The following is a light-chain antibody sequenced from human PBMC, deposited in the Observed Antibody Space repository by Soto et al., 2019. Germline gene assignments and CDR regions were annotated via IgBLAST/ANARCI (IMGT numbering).Light chain of an antibody. Sequence: DIQMTQSPSSLSASVGDRVTITCRASQSIVTYLNWYLQKPGKAPKLLIYAASNLQSGVPSRFSGSGSGTYFTLTIRSLQTEEFATYFCQQSYSTPPWTFGQGTKVEIK. V-gene: IGKV1-39*01. CDR1: QSIVTY. CDR3: QQSYSTPPWT. CDR2: AAS. J-gene: IGKJ1*01.